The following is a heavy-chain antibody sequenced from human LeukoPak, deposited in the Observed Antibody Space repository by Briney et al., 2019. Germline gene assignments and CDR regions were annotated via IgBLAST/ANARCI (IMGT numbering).Heavy chain of an antibody. D-gene: IGHD1-7*01. V-gene: IGHV7-4-1*02. CDR2: INTNTGNP. Sequence: ASVKVSCKASGYTFTGYYMHWVRQAPGQGLEWMGWINTNTGNPTYAQGFAGRFVFSLDTSVSTAYLQISSLKAEDTAVYYCARGSIWNYGGIDYWGQGTLVTVSS. J-gene: IGHJ4*02. CDR3: ARGSIWNYGGIDY. CDR1: GYTFTGYY.